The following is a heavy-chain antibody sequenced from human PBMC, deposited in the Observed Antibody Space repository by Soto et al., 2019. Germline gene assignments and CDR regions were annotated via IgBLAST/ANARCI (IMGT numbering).Heavy chain of an antibody. CDR3: ATGYDFWSLDY. CDR2: IYSGGST. V-gene: IGHV3-66*01. CDR1: GFTVSSNY. J-gene: IGHJ4*02. D-gene: IGHD3-3*01. Sequence: GGSLRLSCAASGFTVSSNYMSWVRQAPGKGLEWVSVIYSGGSTYYADSVKGRFTISRDNSKNMLYLQMNSLRAEDTAVYYCATGYDFWSLDYWGQGTLVTVSS.